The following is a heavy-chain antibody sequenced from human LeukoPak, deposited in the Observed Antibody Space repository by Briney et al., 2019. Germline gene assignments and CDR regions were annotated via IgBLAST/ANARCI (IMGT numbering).Heavy chain of an antibody. Sequence: SETLSLTCTVSGGSISSGSYYWSWIRQPAGKGLEWIGRIYTSGSTNYNPSLKSRVTILVDTSKNQFSLKLSSVTAADTAVYYCARDHPVAGTGAYFQHWGQGTLVTVSS. CDR1: GGSISSGSYY. V-gene: IGHV4-61*02. CDR3: ARDHPVAGTGAYFQH. CDR2: IYTSGST. J-gene: IGHJ1*01. D-gene: IGHD6-19*01.